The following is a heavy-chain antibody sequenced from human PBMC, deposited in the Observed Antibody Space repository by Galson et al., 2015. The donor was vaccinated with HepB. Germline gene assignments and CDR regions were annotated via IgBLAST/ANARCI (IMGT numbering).Heavy chain of an antibody. J-gene: IGHJ3*01. CDR3: AKSMDQWLVRGGDTSDF. CDR1: GFTFSSYA. Sequence: SLRLSCAGSGFTFSSYAMTWVRQAPGRGLDWVSAISGSGRSTYYADSVKGRFIISRDNSKNTFYLQMNSLRAEDTALYYCAKSMDQWLVRGGDTSDFWGQGTMVTVSS. CDR2: ISGSGRST. V-gene: IGHV3-23*01. D-gene: IGHD6-19*01.